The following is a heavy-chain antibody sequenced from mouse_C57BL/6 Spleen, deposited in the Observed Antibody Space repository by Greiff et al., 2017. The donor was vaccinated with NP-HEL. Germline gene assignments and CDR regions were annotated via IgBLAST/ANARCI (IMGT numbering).Heavy chain of an antibody. V-gene: IGHV1-76*01. D-gene: IGHD2-3*01. Sequence: QVQLQQSGAELVRPGASVKLSCKASGYTFTDYYINWVKQRPGQGLEWIARIYPGSGNTYYNEKFKGKATLTAEKSSSTAYMQLSSLTSEDSAVYFCARGEDGPLDYWGQGTTLTVSS. CDR3: ARGEDGPLDY. CDR1: GYTFTDYY. J-gene: IGHJ2*01. CDR2: IYPGSGNT.